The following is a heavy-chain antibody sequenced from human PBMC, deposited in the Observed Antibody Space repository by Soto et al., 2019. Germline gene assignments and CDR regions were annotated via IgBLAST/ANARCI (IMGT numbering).Heavy chain of an antibody. CDR3: ATPIVAFY. D-gene: IGHD5-12*01. CDR1: GYTFTSYA. Sequence: QVQLVQSGAEVKKPGASVKVSCKASGYTFTSYAIHWVRQAPGQRLEWMGWINAGNGNTKYSQKFQGRVIITRDTSASTAYMELRSLRSEDTAVYYCATPIVAFYWGQGTLVTVSS. CDR2: INAGNGNT. J-gene: IGHJ4*02. V-gene: IGHV1-3*01.